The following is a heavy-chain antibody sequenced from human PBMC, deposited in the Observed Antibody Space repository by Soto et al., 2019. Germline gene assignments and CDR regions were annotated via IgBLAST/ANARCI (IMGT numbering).Heavy chain of an antibody. Sequence: GGSLRLSCAASGFTFNNYGMHWVRQAPGKGLEWVAVIWNDGNGYYYANSVKGRFTISRDNSKNTLYLQMSSLTAEATAVYYCARRLDGPRTRGAQAARCGMDVWG. J-gene: IGHJ6*02. CDR1: GFTFNNYG. V-gene: IGHV3-33*01. D-gene: IGHD2-15*01. CDR2: IWNDGNGY. CDR3: ARRLDGPRTRGAQAARCGMDV.